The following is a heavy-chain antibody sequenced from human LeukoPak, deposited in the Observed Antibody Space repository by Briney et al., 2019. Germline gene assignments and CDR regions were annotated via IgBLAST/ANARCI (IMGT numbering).Heavy chain of an antibody. J-gene: IGHJ5*02. CDR1: GGSFSGFY. V-gene: IGHV4-34*01. Sequence: SETLSLTCAVYGGSFSGFYWSWVRQPPGKGLEWIGEINRSGSTHYNPSFKSRVTILVDTSRNQFSLKLTSVTAADTAVYYCARGPDSGSHFAWFDPWGQGTLVTVSS. CDR3: ARGPDSGSHFAWFDP. D-gene: IGHD3-10*01. CDR2: INRSGST.